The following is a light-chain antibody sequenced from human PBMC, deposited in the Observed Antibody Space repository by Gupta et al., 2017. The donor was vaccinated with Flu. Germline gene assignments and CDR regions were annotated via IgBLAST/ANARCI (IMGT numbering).Light chain of an antibody. CDR3: HQCYNYPQS. J-gene: IGKJ1*01. V-gene: IGKV3-15*01. CDR1: QSVSRD. CDR2: GAS. Sequence: PPAVSWSGGESATPNGWARQSVSRDVAWYQQKPSHATTLHIYGASSWPGRFTGRFRGSGFRTEFTITISYLRSEDFAAYYRHQCYNYPQSLGQGTKVEIK.